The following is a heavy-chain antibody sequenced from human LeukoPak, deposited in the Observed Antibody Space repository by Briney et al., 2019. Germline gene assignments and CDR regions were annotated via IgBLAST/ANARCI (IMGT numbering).Heavy chain of an antibody. V-gene: IGHV4-59*01. D-gene: IGHD6-19*01. CDR2: IYYSGRT. CDR1: GGSISSYY. J-gene: IGHJ4*02. Sequence: SETLSLTCTVYGGSISSYYWSWIRQPPGKGLEWIGYIYYSGRTNYNPSLKSRVTISVDTSKNQFSLKLSSVTAADTAVYYCARVGSSGWYRLSVFCCWGQGTLVTVSS. CDR3: ARVGSSGWYRLSVFCC.